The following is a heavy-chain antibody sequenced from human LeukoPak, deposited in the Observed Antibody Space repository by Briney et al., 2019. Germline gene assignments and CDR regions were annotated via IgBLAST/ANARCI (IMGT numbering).Heavy chain of an antibody. CDR2: ISAYNGNT. CDR3: AKGGYDILTGYGSPSDY. J-gene: IGHJ4*02. Sequence: ASVKVSCKASGYTFTSYGISWVRQAPGQGLEWMGWISAYNGNTNYAQKLQGRVTMTTDTSTSTAYMELRSLRSDNTAVYYCAKGGYDILTGYGSPSDYWGQGTLVTVSS. V-gene: IGHV1-18*04. CDR1: GYTFTSYG. D-gene: IGHD3-9*01.